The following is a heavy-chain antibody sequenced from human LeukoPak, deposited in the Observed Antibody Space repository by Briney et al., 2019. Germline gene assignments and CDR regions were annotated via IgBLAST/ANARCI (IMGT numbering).Heavy chain of an antibody. D-gene: IGHD2-15*01. J-gene: IGHJ3*02. CDR2: ISSSGGTI. Sequence: GGSLRLSCAASGFTFSDYYMSWIRQAPGKGLEWVSYISSSGGTIYYADSVKGRFTISRDNAKNSLYLQMNSLRAEDTAVYYCARDFVVVVAATLGAFDIWGQGTMVTVSS. V-gene: IGHV3-11*04. CDR3: ARDFVVVVAATLGAFDI. CDR1: GFTFSDYY.